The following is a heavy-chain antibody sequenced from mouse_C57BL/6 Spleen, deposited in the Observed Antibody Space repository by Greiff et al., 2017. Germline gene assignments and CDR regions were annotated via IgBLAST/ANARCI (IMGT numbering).Heavy chain of an antibody. CDR3: ARGDSSPWYFDY. D-gene: IGHD1-1*01. J-gene: IGHJ2*01. CDR2: INPNYGTT. Sequence: EVKLMESGPELVKPGASVKISCKASGYSFTDYNMNWVKQSNGKSLEWIGVINPNYGTTSYNQKFKGKATLTVDQSSSTAYMQLNSLTSEDSAVYYCARGDSSPWYFDYWGQGTTLTVSS. CDR1: GYSFTDYN. V-gene: IGHV1-39*01.